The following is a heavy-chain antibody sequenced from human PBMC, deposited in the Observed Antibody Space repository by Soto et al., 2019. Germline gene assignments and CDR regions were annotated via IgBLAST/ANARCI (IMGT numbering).Heavy chain of an antibody. J-gene: IGHJ3*02. CDR1: GGSISSGGYS. V-gene: IGHV4-30-2*01. D-gene: IGHD3-22*01. Sequence: QLQLQESGSGLVKPSQTLSLTCAVSGGSISSGGYSWSWIRQPPGKGLEWIGYIYHSGSTYYNPSPKSRVTISVDRSKNQFSLKLSSVTAADTAVYYCARGPCYYDSSDAFDIWGQGTMVTVSS. CDR2: IYHSGST. CDR3: ARGPCYYDSSDAFDI.